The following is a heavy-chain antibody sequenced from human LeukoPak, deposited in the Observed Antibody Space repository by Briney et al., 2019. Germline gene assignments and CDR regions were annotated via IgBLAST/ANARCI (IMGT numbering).Heavy chain of an antibody. CDR2: IYYSGST. CDR1: GGSISSYY. J-gene: IGHJ4*02. D-gene: IGHD6-19*01. CDR3: ARYSSGWYPYYFDY. V-gene: IGHV4-59*01. Sequence: PSETLSLTCTVSGGSISSYYWSWIRQPPGKGLEWIGYIYYSGSTNYNPSLKSRVTISVDTSKNQFSLKLSSVTAADTAVYYCARYSSGWYPYYFDYWGQGTLVTVSS.